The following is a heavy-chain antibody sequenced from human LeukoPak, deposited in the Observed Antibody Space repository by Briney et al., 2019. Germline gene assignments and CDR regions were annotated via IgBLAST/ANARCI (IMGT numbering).Heavy chain of an antibody. CDR1: GFTFSSYG. CDR3: AKDRGDFPPYFDY. J-gene: IGHJ4*02. V-gene: IGHV3-33*06. CDR2: IWYDGSNK. D-gene: IGHD2-21*02. Sequence: GRSLRLSCAASGFTFSSYGMHWVRQAPGKGLEWVAVIWYDGSNKYYADSVKGRFTISRDNSKNTLYLQMNSLRAEDTAVYYCAKDRGDFPPYFDYWGQGTLVTVSS.